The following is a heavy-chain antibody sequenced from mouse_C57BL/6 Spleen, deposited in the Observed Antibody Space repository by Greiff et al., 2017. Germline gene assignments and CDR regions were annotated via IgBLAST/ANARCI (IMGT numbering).Heavy chain of an antibody. CDR3: ARPYDYYAMDY. D-gene: IGHD6-5*01. V-gene: IGHV1-76*01. J-gene: IGHJ4*01. CDR1: GYTFTDYY. CDR2: IYPGSGNT. Sequence: QVQLQQSGAELVRPGASVKLSCKASGYTFTDYYINWVKQRPGQGLEWIARIYPGSGNTYYNEKFKGKATLTAEKSSSTAYMQLSSLTSEDSAVYFCARPYDYYAMDYWGQGTSVTVSS.